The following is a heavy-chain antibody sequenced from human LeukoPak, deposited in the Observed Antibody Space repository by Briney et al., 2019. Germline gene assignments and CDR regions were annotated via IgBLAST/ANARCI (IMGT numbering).Heavy chain of an antibody. Sequence: SETLSLTCTVSGGSISSYYWSWIRQPPGKGLEWIGYIYYSGSTNYNPSLKSRVTISVDTSKNQFSLKLSSVTAADTAVYYCARVGDSSGYYLPTDAFDIWGQGIMVTVSS. V-gene: IGHV4-59*01. D-gene: IGHD3-22*01. CDR1: GGSISSYY. J-gene: IGHJ3*02. CDR3: ARVGDSSGYYLPTDAFDI. CDR2: IYYSGST.